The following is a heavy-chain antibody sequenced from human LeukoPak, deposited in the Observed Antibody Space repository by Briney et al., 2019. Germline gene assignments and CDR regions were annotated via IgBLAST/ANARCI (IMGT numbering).Heavy chain of an antibody. D-gene: IGHD6-25*01. CDR2: ISGSGGST. J-gene: IGHJ4*02. V-gene: IGHV3-23*01. Sequence: SGGSLRLSCAASGFTFGSYAMSWVRQAPGKGLEWVSVISGSGGSTHYADSVKGRFTISRDNSKNTLYLQMNSLRAEDTAVYYCAKDRSIVAAAIFDYWGQGTLVTVSS. CDR3: AKDRSIVAAAIFDY. CDR1: GFTFGSYA.